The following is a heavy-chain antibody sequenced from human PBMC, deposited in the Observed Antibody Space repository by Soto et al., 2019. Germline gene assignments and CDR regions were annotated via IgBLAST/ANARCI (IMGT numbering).Heavy chain of an antibody. J-gene: IGHJ6*02. CDR1: GYSFTSYW. CDR2: IYPGDSDT. Sequence: PGESLKISCKGSGYSFTSYWIGWVRQMPGKGLEWMGIIYPGDSDTRYSPSFQGQVTISADKSISTAYLQWSSLKASDTAMYYCARQYCISTSCGYYYYGMDVWGQGTTVTVSS. D-gene: IGHD2-2*01. CDR3: ARQYCISTSCGYYYYGMDV. V-gene: IGHV5-51*01.